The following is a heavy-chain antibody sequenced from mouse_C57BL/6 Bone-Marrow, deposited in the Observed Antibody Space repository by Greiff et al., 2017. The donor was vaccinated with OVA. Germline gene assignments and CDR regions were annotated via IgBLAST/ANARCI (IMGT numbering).Heavy chain of an antibody. CDR3: ARSRITTEMYFDY. CDR1: GYTFTSYW. V-gene: IGHV1-59*01. Sequence: QLQQPGAELVRPGTSVKLSCKASGYTFTSYWMHWVKQRPGQGLEWIGVIDPSDSYTNYNQKFKGKATLTVDTSSSTAYMQLSSLTSEDSAVYYCARSRITTEMYFDYWGQGTTLTVSS. CDR2: IDPSDSYT. D-gene: IGHD1-1*01. J-gene: IGHJ2*01.